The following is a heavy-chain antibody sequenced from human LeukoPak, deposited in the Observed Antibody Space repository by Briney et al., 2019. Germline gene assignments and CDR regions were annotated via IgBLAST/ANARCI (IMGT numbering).Heavy chain of an antibody. CDR1: GFTSSSYA. D-gene: IGHD5-12*01. CDR3: VPSWDIVATNVLDY. V-gene: IGHV3-23*01. J-gene: IGHJ4*02. CDR2: ISGSGGST. Sequence: GGSLRLSCAASGFTSSSYAMSWVRQAPGKGLEWVSAISGSGGSTYYADSVKGRFTISRDNSKNTLYLQMNSLRAEDTAVYYCVPSWDIVATNVLDYWGQGTLVTVSS.